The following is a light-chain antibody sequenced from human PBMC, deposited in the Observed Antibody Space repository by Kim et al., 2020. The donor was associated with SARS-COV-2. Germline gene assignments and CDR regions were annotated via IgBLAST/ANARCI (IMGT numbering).Light chain of an antibody. V-gene: IGLV2-14*03. CDR2: DVS. Sequence: GQSITIAYTGTSSDVGGYNYVSWDQQHPGKAPKRMIYDVSNRPSGVSNRFSGSKSGNTASLTISGLQAEDEADYYCSSYTSSSTWVFGGGTQLTVL. J-gene: IGLJ3*02. CDR1: SSDVGGYNY. CDR3: SSYTSSSTWV.